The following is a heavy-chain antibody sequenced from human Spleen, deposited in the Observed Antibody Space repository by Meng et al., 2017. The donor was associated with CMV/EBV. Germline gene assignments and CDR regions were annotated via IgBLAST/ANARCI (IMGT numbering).Heavy chain of an antibody. CDR1: GGTFSSYA. Sequence: SGGTFSSYAISWVRQAPGQGLEWMGGIIPTLGIANYAQKFQGRVTITADKSTSTAYMELSSLRSEDTAVYYCARDGGRRSSSEYFQHWGQGTLVTVSS. CDR2: IIPTLGIA. CDR3: ARDGGRRSSSEYFQH. J-gene: IGHJ1*01. D-gene: IGHD2-15*01. V-gene: IGHV1-69*10.